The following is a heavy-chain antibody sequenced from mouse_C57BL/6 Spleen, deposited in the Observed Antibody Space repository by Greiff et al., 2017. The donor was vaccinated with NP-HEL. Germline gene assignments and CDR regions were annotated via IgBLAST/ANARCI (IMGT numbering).Heavy chain of an antibody. D-gene: IGHD1-1*01. CDR3: ARRSSHWYFDV. Sequence: VQLQQSGAELVRPGTSVKMSCKASGYTFTNYWIGWAKQRPGHGLEWIGDIYPGGGYTNYNEKFKGKATLTADKSSSTAYMQCSSLTSEDSAIYYCARRSSHWYFDVWGTGTTVTVSS. CDR2: IYPGGGYT. CDR1: GYTFTNYW. J-gene: IGHJ1*03. V-gene: IGHV1-63*01.